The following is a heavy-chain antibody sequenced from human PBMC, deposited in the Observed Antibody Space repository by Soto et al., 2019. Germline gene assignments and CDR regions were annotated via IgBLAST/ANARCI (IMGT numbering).Heavy chain of an antibody. D-gene: IGHD6-13*01. V-gene: IGHV1-18*01. J-gene: IGHJ5*02. Sequence: ASVKLSCKASGYTFTKYVISWVRQAPGQGLEWMGWISAYNGNTNYAQKLQGRVTMTTDTSTSTAYMELRSLRSDDTAVYYCARDGQQLVVGWFDPWGQGTLVTVSS. CDR1: GYTFTKYV. CDR3: ARDGQQLVVGWFDP. CDR2: ISAYNGNT.